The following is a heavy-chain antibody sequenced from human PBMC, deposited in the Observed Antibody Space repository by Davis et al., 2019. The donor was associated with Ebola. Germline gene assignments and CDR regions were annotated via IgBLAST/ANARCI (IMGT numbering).Heavy chain of an antibody. CDR2: IRGSGGGT. J-gene: IGHJ4*02. CDR3: AKGGVPVAGGALDY. V-gene: IGHV3-23*01. D-gene: IGHD6-19*01. CDR1: GFTFSNYA. Sequence: GESLKISCAASGFTFSNYAMSWVRQAPGKGLEWVSVIRGSGGGTNYAASVKGRFAISRDNFKNTLYLQMNSLRAEDTAVYYCAKGGVPVAGGALDYWGQGTLVTVSS.